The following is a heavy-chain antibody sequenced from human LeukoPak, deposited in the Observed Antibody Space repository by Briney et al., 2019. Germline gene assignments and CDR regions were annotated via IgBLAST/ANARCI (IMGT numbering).Heavy chain of an antibody. CDR1: GFTFSSDA. V-gene: IGHV3-23*01. J-gene: IGHJ4*02. CDR2: ISGSGGST. D-gene: IGHD6-6*01. Sequence: GRSLRLFCAASGFTFSSDAMSWGRQAPGKGLEWVSAISGSGGSTYYADYVKGRFTVSRDNSKNTLYLQMNSLRAEDTAVYYCAKVGSIAADFDYWGQGTLVTVSS. CDR3: AKVGSIAADFDY.